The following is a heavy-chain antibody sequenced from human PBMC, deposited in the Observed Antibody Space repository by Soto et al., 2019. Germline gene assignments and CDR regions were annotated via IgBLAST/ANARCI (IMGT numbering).Heavy chain of an antibody. CDR2: IIPIFDTA. D-gene: IGHD6-13*01. J-gene: IGHJ5*02. V-gene: IGHV1-69*13. CDR1: GGTFSSYA. CDR3: AIAAAGIRWFDT. Sequence: SVKVSCKASGGTFSSYAISWVRQAPGQGLEWMGGIIPIFDTANYAQKFQGRVTITADESTSTAYMELSSLRSEDTAVYYCAIAAAGIRWFDTWGQGTLVTVSS.